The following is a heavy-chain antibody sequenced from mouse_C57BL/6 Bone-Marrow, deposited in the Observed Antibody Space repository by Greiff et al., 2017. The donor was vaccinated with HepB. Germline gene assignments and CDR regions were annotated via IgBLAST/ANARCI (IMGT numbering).Heavy chain of an antibody. CDR1: GFNIKDYY. D-gene: IGHD2-4*01. CDR3: TTPPLIYYDYEGYFDD. CDR2: IDPEDGDT. V-gene: IGHV14-1*01. Sequence: VQLQQSGAELVRPGASVKLSCTASGFNIKDYYMHWVKQRPEQGLEWIGRIDPEDGDTEYAPKFQGKATMTADTSSNTAYLQLSSLTSEDTAVYYSTTPPLIYYDYEGYFDDWGQGTTLTVSS. J-gene: IGHJ2*01.